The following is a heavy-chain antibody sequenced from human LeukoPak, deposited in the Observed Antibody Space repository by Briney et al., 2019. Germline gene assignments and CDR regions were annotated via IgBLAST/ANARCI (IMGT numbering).Heavy chain of an antibody. CDR2: IISDGSST. V-gene: IGHV3-9*01. Sequence: PGRSLRLSCAASGFTFDDYAMHWVRQAPGKGLVWVSRIISDGSSTAYAESVKGRFTISRDNAKNSLYLHMNSLTVEDTAVYYCSRDPRHNDYWGQGTLVTVSS. CDR1: GFTFDDYA. CDR3: SRDPRHNDY. J-gene: IGHJ4*02.